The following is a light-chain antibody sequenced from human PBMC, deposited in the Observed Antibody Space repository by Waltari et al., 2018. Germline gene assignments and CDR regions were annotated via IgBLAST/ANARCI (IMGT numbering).Light chain of an antibody. CDR1: SSNIGAGHD. CDR2: GNT. CDR3: QSYDSSPSGVV. Sequence: QSVLTQPPSMSGAPGQRVTIPCTGSSSNIGAGHDVHRSQQLPGAAPKLLLYGNTYRPSGVPDRFSGSKSGTSASLAITGLQAEDETDYYCQSYDSSPSGVVFGGGTKLTVL. J-gene: IGLJ2*01. V-gene: IGLV1-40*01.